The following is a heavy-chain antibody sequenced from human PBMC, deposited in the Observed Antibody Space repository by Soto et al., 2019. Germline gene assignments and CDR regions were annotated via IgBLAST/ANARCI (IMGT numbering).Heavy chain of an antibody. Sequence: PLSLTCAVSGGSIGTAGYTWSWIRPRPGKGLVWIGYIFHTGSTYYNPSHTTRATMPIDRSNNQYSHHLNSQAAADTAFYYCARQNRLGTYYFDSWGQGTLVTVSS. CDR2: IFHTGST. D-gene: IGHD7-27*01. V-gene: IGHV4-30-2*01. CDR1: GGSIGTAGYT. J-gene: IGHJ4*02. CDR3: ARQNRLGTYYFDS.